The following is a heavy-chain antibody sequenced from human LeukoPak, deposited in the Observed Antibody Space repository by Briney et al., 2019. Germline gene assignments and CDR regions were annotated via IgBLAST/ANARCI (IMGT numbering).Heavy chain of an antibody. CDR2: IYYSGST. Sequence: SETLSLTCTVSGGSISSYYWSWIRQPPGKGLEWIGYIYYSGSTNYNPSLKSRVTISVDTSKNQFSLKLSSVTAADTAVYYCASSPEDYYYYYMDVWGKGTTVTASS. D-gene: IGHD1-14*01. CDR1: GGSISSYY. J-gene: IGHJ6*03. CDR3: ASSPEDYYYYYMDV. V-gene: IGHV4-59*01.